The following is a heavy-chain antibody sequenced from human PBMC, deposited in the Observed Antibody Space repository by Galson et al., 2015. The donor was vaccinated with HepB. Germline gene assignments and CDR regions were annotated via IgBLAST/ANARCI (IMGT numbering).Heavy chain of an antibody. CDR2: VRSKVYGGTT. J-gene: IGHJ3*02. CDR1: GFTFGDHA. CDR3: TRTYYYDNSGYYDHTFDI. D-gene: IGHD3-22*01. V-gene: IGHV3-49*03. Sequence: SLRLSCAASGFTFGDHAMSWFRQAPGKGLEWVGLVRSKVYGGTTEYAASVKGRFTISRDDSKSIAYLQMNSLKTEDTAVYYCTRTYYYDNSGYYDHTFDIWGQGTMVTVSS.